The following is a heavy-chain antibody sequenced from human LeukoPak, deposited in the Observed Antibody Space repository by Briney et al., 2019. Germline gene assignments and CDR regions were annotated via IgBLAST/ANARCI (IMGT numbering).Heavy chain of an antibody. CDR3: ARQRLTSTIDY. J-gene: IGHJ4*02. V-gene: IGHV4-31*03. CDR2: ISYSGST. D-gene: IGHD6-25*01. CDR1: GGSISSGGYY. Sequence: SETLSLTRTVSGGSISSGGYYWSWIRQHPGKGLEWIGYISYSGSTYYNPSLKSRVTISVDTSKTQFSLRLRSVTAADTAVYYCARQRLTSTIDYWGQGTLVTVSS.